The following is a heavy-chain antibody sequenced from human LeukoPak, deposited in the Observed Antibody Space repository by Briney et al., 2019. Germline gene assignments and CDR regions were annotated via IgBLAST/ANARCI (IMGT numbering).Heavy chain of an antibody. CDR1: GGSISSYY. CDR3: ARVPNDYGDFFFDY. D-gene: IGHD4-17*01. CDR2: IYYSGST. Sequence: NPSETLSLTCTVSGGSISSYYWSWIRQPPGKGLEWIGSIYYSGSTYYNPSLKSRVTISLDTSKNHFSLKLSSVTAADTAVYYCARVPNDYGDFFFDYWGQGTLVTVSS. V-gene: IGHV4-59*12. J-gene: IGHJ4*02.